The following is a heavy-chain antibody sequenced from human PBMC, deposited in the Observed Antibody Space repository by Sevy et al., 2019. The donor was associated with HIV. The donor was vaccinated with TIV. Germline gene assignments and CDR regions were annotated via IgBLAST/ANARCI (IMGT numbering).Heavy chain of an antibody. V-gene: IGHV1-2*02. CDR1: GYTFTGYY. CDR3: ARLATIAKFAFDY. D-gene: IGHD5-12*01. J-gene: IGHJ4*02. CDR2: INPNSGGT. Sequence: ASGKVSCKASGYTFTGYYMHWVRQAPGQGLEWMGWINPNSGGTNYAQKFQGRVTMTRDTSISTAYMELSRLRSDDTAVYYCARLATIAKFAFDYWGQGTLVTVSS.